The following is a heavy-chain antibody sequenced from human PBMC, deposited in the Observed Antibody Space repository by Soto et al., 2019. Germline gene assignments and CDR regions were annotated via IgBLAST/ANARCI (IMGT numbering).Heavy chain of an antibody. CDR1: GGSISSSSYY. CDR3: ARLPSSSWYTRFDY. D-gene: IGHD6-13*01. V-gene: IGHV4-39*01. Sequence: PSETLSLTCTVSGGSISSSSYYWGWIRQPPGKGLEWIGIIYYSGSTYYNPSLKSRVTISVDTSKNQFSLKLSSVTAADTAVYYCARLPSSSWYTRFDYWGQGTLVTVSS. J-gene: IGHJ4*02. CDR2: IYYSGST.